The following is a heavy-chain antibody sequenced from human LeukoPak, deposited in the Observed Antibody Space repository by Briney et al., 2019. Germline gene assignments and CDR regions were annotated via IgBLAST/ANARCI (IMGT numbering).Heavy chain of an antibody. V-gene: IGHV1-69*05. Sequence: SVKVSCKASGGTLSSYAISWVRQAPGQGLEWMGRIIPIFGTANYAQKFQGRVTITTDESTSTAYMELSSLRSEDTAVYYCARDITPQDGYKASYAFDIWGQGTMVTVSS. CDR3: ARDITPQDGYKASYAFDI. D-gene: IGHD5-24*01. CDR1: GGTLSSYA. CDR2: IIPIFGTA. J-gene: IGHJ3*02.